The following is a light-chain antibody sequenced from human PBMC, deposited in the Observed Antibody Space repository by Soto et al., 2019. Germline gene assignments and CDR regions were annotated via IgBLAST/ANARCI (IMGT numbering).Light chain of an antibody. CDR2: DAS. CDR3: QQYDNLPIT. CDR1: QDISNY. V-gene: IGKV1-33*01. J-gene: IGKJ3*01. Sequence: DIQMTQSPSSLSASVGDRVTITCQASQDISNYLNWYQQKPGKAPKLLIYDASNLETGVPSRFSGGGSGTDFTFTISSLQPEDIATYYCQQYDNLPITFGPGTKVDIK.